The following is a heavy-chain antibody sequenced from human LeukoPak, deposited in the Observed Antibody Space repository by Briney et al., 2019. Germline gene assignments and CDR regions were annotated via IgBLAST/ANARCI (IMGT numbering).Heavy chain of an antibody. D-gene: IGHD3-10*01. J-gene: IGHJ4*02. CDR1: GFTFSSYS. CDR3: AKDMVPAIFDY. Sequence: GGSLRLSCAPSGFTFSSYSTNWVRHAPGKGLEWVSYISSSSIYIYYADSVKSRFTISRDNAKNSLYLQKNSVRAEDTGVYYCAKDMVPAIFDYCGQGTLVTVSS. CDR2: ISSSSIYI. V-gene: IGHV3-21*01.